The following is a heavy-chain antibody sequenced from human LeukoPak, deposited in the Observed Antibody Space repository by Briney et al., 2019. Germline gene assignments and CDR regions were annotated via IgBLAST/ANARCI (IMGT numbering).Heavy chain of an antibody. J-gene: IGHJ6*04. CDR3: TRDRWGGGYTPRGMDV. CDR2: IRSKDNDGTT. V-gene: IGHV3-49*04. Sequence: SGGSLRLSCTASEFTFGDFAISWVRQAPGKGLEWLGFIRSKDNDGTTDYAASVKGRFIISRDDSKSVAYLEMNDLKIEDTAVYYCTRDRWGGGYTPRGMDVWGKGTTVTISS. D-gene: IGHD5-12*01. CDR1: EFTFGDFA.